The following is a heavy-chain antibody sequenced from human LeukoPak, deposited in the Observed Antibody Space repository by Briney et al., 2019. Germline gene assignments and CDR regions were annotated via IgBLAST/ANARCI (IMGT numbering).Heavy chain of an antibody. V-gene: IGHV3-21*01. CDR3: AREGAFDVSLGVNRGGGYGMDV. Sequence: PGGSLRLSCAASGFTFSSYSMNWVRQAPGKGLEWVSSISSSSSYIYYADSVKGRFTISRDNAKNSLYLQMNSLRAEDTAVYYCAREGAFDVSLGVNRGGGYGMDVWGQGTTVTVSS. J-gene: IGHJ6*02. CDR2: ISSSSSYI. CDR1: GFTFSSYS. D-gene: IGHD1-26*01.